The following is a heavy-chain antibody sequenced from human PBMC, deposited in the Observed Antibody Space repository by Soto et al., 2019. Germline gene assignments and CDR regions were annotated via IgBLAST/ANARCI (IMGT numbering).Heavy chain of an antibody. CDR3: ARGRGYSYGLFDY. CDR1: GGTFSSYT. Sequence: QVQLVQSGAEVKKPGSSVKVSCKASGGTFSSYTISWVRQAPGQGLEWMGRIIPILGIANYAQNFQGRVTITADKSTSTAYMELSSLRSEDTAVYYCARGRGYSYGLFDYWGQGTLVTVSS. V-gene: IGHV1-69*02. CDR2: IIPILGIA. J-gene: IGHJ4*02. D-gene: IGHD5-18*01.